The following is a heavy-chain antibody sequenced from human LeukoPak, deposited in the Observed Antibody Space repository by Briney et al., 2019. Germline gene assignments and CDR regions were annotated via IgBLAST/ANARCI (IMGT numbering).Heavy chain of an antibody. D-gene: IGHD6-19*01. Sequence: GGSLRLSCAASGFTVTNYGMVWVRQAPGKGLEWVSSINGRGDETHHADSVKGRFTISRDNSKNTLYLQMNSLRAEDTALYYCAKGSAINGWYWFDPWGPGTPVTVSS. CDR2: INGRGDET. CDR1: GFTVTNYG. V-gene: IGHV3-23*01. J-gene: IGHJ5*02. CDR3: AKGSAINGWYWFDP.